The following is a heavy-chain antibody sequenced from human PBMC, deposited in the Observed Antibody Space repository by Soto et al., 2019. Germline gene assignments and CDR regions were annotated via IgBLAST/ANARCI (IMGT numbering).Heavy chain of an antibody. D-gene: IGHD6-13*01. Sequence: QVQLVQSGAEVKKPGSSVKVSCKASGGTFSSYTISWVRQAPGQGLEWMGRIIPILGIANYAQKFQGRVTITADKSTSTADMELSSLRSEDTAVYYCARDYLRYGVGSSWYNYYGMDVWGQGTTVTVSS. V-gene: IGHV1-69*08. CDR1: GGTFSSYT. J-gene: IGHJ6*02. CDR2: IIPILGIA. CDR3: ARDYLRYGVGSSWYNYYGMDV.